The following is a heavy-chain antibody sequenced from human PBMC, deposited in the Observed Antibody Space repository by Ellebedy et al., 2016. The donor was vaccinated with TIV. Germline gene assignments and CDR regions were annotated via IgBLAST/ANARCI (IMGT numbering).Heavy chain of an antibody. CDR1: GFTVSSNY. Sequence: GGSLRLSXAASGFTVSSNYMSWVRQAPGKGLEWVSVIYSGGSTYYADSVKGRFTISRDNSKNTLYLQRNSLRAEDTAVYYCASGKGGLGLDIWGQGTMVTVSS. D-gene: IGHD3-16*01. CDR2: IYSGGST. J-gene: IGHJ3*02. CDR3: ASGKGGLGLDI. V-gene: IGHV3-66*01.